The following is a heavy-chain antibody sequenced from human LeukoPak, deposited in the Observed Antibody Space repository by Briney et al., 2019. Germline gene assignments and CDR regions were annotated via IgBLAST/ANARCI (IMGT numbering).Heavy chain of an antibody. CDR1: GGSISSSAHF. CDR3: ARQTTGSYQWTFDY. CDR2: IYHSGTT. J-gene: IGHJ4*02. Sequence: SETLSLTCTVSGGSISSSAHFWGWIRQPPGKRLEWIGTIYHSGTTYYNPSLKSRVTISVDTSRNQFSLRLNSVTAADTAVYSCARQTTGSYQWTFDYWGQGTLVTVSS. V-gene: IGHV4-39*01. D-gene: IGHD3-10*01.